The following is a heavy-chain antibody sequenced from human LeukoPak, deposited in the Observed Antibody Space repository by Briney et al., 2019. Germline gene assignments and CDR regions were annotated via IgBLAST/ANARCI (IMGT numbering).Heavy chain of an antibody. J-gene: IGHJ4*02. CDR1: GYTFIIYE. V-gene: IGHV1-8*03. D-gene: IGHD3-10*01. CDR2: MRPRYGNT. CDR3: ARVGAGEGGIDY. Sequence: ASVKLSCKASGYTFIIYEIQWVRQAPGQGLEWVGWMRPRYGNTAYAQSFQGRVTITRDTSINTHYMELSGLRSEDTAVYYCARVGAGEGGIDYWAQGTLITVSS.